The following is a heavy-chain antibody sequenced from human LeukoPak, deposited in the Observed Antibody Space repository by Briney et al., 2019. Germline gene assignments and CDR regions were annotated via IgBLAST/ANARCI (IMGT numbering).Heavy chain of an antibody. CDR1: GFTFSSYS. D-gene: IGHD3-10*01. CDR3: ARDGWFGDYNWFDP. J-gene: IGHJ5*02. CDR2: IRSAGNTI. Sequence: PGGSLRLSCAAYGFTFSSYSTNWVREAPGKGLEWVSYIRSAGNTIYYTDSVKGRFTISRDNDKNSLYLQMSSLRAEDTAMYYCARDGWFGDYNWFDPWGQGTLVTVSS. V-gene: IGHV3-48*01.